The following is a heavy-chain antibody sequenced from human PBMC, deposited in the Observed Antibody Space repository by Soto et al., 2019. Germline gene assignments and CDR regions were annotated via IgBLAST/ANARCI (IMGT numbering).Heavy chain of an antibody. CDR1: GGSISTFY. D-gene: IGHD6-19*01. V-gene: IGHV4-59*01. CDR3: ARGSGFESFDY. J-gene: IGHJ4*02. Sequence: PSETLSLTCSVSGGSISTFYWSWVRQSPGKGLQWIGYIYSTGTTNFNPSLKSRVTISVDTAKNQFSPRLSSVTAADTAVYYCARGSGFESFDYWGQGTLVTVSS. CDR2: IYSTGTT.